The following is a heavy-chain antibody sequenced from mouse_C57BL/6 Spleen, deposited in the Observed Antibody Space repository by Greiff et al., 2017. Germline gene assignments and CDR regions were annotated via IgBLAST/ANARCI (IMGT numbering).Heavy chain of an antibody. CDR2: IYPGDGDT. V-gene: IGHV1-82*01. CDR1: GYAFSSSW. D-gene: IGHD2-5*01. Sequence: QVQLQQSGPELVKPGASVKISCKASGYAFSSSWMHWVKQRPGQGLEWIGRIYPGDGDTNYNGQFKGKATLTADKSSSTSYMQLSSLTSGDSAVYFCATFYYSNFDYWGQGTTLTVSS. CDR3: ATFYYSNFDY. J-gene: IGHJ2*01.